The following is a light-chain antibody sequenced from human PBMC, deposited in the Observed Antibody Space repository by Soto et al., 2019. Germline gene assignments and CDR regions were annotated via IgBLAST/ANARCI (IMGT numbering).Light chain of an antibody. J-gene: IGKJ3*01. CDR3: QQYYSTPLT. CDR1: QSVLYSSNNKNY. CDR2: WAS. Sequence: DIVMTQSPDSLAVSLGERATINCKSSQSVLYSSNNKNYLAWYQQKPGQPPKVLIYWASTRESGVPDRFSGSGSVTDFTLTISSLQAEEVAVYYCQQYYSTPLTFGPGTKVDIK. V-gene: IGKV4-1*01.